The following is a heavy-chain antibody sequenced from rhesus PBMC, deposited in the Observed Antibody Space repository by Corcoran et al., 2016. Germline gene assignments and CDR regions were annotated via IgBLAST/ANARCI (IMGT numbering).Heavy chain of an antibody. CDR2: INGNGGST. V-gene: IGHV4-80*01. D-gene: IGHD3-16*01. CDR1: GGSFSSNW. J-gene: IGHJ4*01. Sequence: QVQLQESGPGRVKPSETLSLTCTVSGGSFSSNWVTWIRHPPGKGLEWIGEINGNGGSTNYNPSLKSRVTFSKDASKNEFSLKLSSVTAADTAVYYCASQFFYSGNYYLDYWGQGVLVTVSS. CDR3: ASQFFYSGNYYLDY.